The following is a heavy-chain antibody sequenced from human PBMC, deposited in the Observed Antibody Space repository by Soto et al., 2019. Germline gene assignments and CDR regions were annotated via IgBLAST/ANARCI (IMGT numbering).Heavy chain of an antibody. D-gene: IGHD1-1*01. Sequence: SVKVSCKASGGTFSSYAISWVRQAPGQGLEWMGGIIPIFGTANYAQKFQGRVTITADKSTSTAYMELSSLRSEDTAVYYCARDTNWSGSTGYSYYGMDVWGQGTTVTVSS. CDR3: ARDTNWSGSTGYSYYGMDV. V-gene: IGHV1-69*06. J-gene: IGHJ6*02. CDR1: GGTFSSYA. CDR2: IIPIFGTA.